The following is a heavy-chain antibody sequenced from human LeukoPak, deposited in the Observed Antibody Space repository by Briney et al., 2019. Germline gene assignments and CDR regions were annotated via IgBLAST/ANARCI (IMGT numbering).Heavy chain of an antibody. CDR1: GYTFTSYG. CDR3: AREDYYDSSGYYLIDY. Sequence: ASVKVSCKASGYTFTSYGISWVRQAPGQGLEWMGWISAYNGNTNYAQKLQGRVTMTTDTSTSTAYMELRSLRPDDTAVYYCAREDYYDSSGYYLIDYWGQGTLVTVSS. D-gene: IGHD3-22*01. CDR2: ISAYNGNT. J-gene: IGHJ4*02. V-gene: IGHV1-18*01.